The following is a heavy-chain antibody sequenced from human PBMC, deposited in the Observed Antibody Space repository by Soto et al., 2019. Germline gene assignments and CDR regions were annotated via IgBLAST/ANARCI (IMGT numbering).Heavy chain of an antibody. CDR1: GYTLTELS. CDR2: FDPEDGET. V-gene: IGHV1-24*01. J-gene: IGHJ5*02. D-gene: IGHD3-22*01. Sequence: ASVKVSCKVSGYTLTELSMHWVRQAPGKGLEWMGGFDPEDGETIYAQKFQGRVTMTEDTSTDTAYMELSSLRSEDTAVYYCATAHSDDYYDSSGYYVCWFDPWGQGTLVTVSS. CDR3: ATAHSDDYYDSSGYYVCWFDP.